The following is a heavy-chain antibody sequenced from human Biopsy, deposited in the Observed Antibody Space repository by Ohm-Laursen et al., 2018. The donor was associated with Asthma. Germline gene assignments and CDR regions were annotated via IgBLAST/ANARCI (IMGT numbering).Heavy chain of an antibody. CDR2: IYYSGST. V-gene: IGHV4-31*02. CDR3: ARAQDYYDSRGYYRSFDY. J-gene: IGHJ4*02. CDR1: YGPITSGGYY. D-gene: IGHD3-22*01. Sequence: SQTLSLTCTVSYGPITSGGYYWTWIRPHPGKGLEWIGFIYYSGSTYYNPSLKSRVSISIDTSKNQFSLKLSSVTAADTAVYYCARAQDYYDSRGYYRSFDYWGQGTLVTVSS.